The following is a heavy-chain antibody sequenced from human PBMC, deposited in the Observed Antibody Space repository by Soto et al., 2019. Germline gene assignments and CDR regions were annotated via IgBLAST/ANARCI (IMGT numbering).Heavy chain of an antibody. CDR1: GFTVSSNY. Sequence: EVQLVESGGGLVQPGGSLRLSCAASGFTVSSNYMSWVRQAPGKGLEWVSIIYSGGSTSYADSVKGRFTISRDNSATTLYLQLTSLSVDDTAVYCCARAAAVAAADFNCWGQAELVTVSS. CDR2: IYSGGST. J-gene: IGHJ4*02. V-gene: IGHV3-66*01. D-gene: IGHD6-19*01. CDR3: ARAAAVAAADFNC.